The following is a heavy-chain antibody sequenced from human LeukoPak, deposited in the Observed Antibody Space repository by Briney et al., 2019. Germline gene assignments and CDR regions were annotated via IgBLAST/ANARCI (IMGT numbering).Heavy chain of an antibody. V-gene: IGHV1-18*01. CDR1: GYTFTRYG. D-gene: IGHD3-10*01. Sequence: ASVKVSCKASGYTFTRYGISWVRQAPGQGLEWMGWISAYNGNTNYAQKLQGRVTMTTDTSTSTAYMELRSLRSDDTAVYYCARGSDYYGSGSYYPAEYFQHWGQGTLVTVSS. J-gene: IGHJ1*01. CDR3: ARGSDYYGSGSYYPAEYFQH. CDR2: ISAYNGNT.